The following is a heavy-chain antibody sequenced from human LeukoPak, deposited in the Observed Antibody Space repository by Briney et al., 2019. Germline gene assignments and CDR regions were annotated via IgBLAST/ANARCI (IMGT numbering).Heavy chain of an antibody. V-gene: IGHV4-4*07. CDR2: IYSTGTT. Sequence: PETLSLTCTVSGGSITNSYWSWLRQPAGKGLEWIGRIYSTGTTNYNPSLTGRVSMSVDTSKNQFSLNLYSVTAADTAVYYCARGSSGWYSIDYWGQGALVTVSS. CDR3: ARGSSGWYSIDY. J-gene: IGHJ4*02. CDR1: GGSITNSY. D-gene: IGHD6-19*01.